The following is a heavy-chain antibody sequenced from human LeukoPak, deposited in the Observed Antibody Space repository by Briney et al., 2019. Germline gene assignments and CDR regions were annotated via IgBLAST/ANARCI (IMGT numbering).Heavy chain of an antibody. D-gene: IGHD3-9*01. CDR1: GYTLTEIS. CDR3: ATAPNYDILTGYSFGRY. V-gene: IGHV1-24*01. J-gene: IGHJ4*02. Sequence: ASVKVSCKVYGYTLTEISMHWVRQAPGKGLEWMGGFDPEDAETIYAQKFQGRVTMTEDTSTDTVYMELSSLRSEDTAVYYCATAPNYDILTGYSFGRYWGQGTLVTVSS. CDR2: FDPEDAET.